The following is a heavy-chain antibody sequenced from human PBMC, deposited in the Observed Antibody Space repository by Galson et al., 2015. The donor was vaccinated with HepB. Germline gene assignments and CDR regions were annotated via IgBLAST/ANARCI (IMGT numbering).Heavy chain of an antibody. Sequence: SLRLSCAASAFTFNDYAIHWVRQAPGKGLEWVAVISHDGRNRYYADSVKGRFTISRDSSKSTLFLQMNSLRTEDTAVYYCARASRFLEWLGGMDVWGKGTTVTVSS. CDR2: ISHDGRNR. CDR3: ARASRFLEWLGGMDV. V-gene: IGHV3-30*04. D-gene: IGHD3-3*01. J-gene: IGHJ6*04. CDR1: AFTFNDYA.